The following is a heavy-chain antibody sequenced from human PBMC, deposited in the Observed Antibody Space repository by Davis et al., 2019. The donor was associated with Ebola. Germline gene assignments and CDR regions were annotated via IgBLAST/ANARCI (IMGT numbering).Heavy chain of an antibody. CDR2: ISWNSGI. CDR1: GFTFDDYA. J-gene: IGHJ6*02. CDR3: AKDLWGSSYYYYGMDV. D-gene: IGHD3-16*01. Sequence: PGGSLRLSCAASGFTFDDYAMHWVRQAPGKGLEWVSGISWNSGIDYADSVKGRFTISRDNAKNSLYLQMNSLSAEDTALYYCAKDLWGSSYYYYGMDVWGQGTTVTVSS. V-gene: IGHV3-9*01.